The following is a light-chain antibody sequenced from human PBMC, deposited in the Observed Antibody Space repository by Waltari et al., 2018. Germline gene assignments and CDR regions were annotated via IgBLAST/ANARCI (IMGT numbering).Light chain of an antibody. CDR3: QQYYYWWT. V-gene: IGKV3-15*01. Sequence: EIVMTQSPATLSVSPGERPTLSCRSSEGVFGTLAWYQQKPGQAPRLLIPGTSTRATGVPARFGGSGSGTEFTLTISSLQSEDFAIYYCQQYYYWWTFGQGTKVEIK. CDR1: EGVFGT. CDR2: GTS. J-gene: IGKJ1*01.